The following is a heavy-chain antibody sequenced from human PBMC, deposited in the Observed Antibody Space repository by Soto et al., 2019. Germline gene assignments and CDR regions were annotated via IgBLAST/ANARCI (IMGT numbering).Heavy chain of an antibody. CDR2: IYYSGST. J-gene: IGHJ4*02. V-gene: IGHV4-31*03. D-gene: IGHD5-12*01. CDR3: ARWRKWSFQSHSQGFDY. Sequence: SETLSLTCTVSGGSISSGGYYWSWIRQHPGKGLEWIGYIYYSGSTYYNPSLKSRVTISVDTSKNQFSLKLSSVTAADTAVYYCARWRKWSFQSHSQGFDYWGQGTLVTVSS. CDR1: GGSISSGGYY.